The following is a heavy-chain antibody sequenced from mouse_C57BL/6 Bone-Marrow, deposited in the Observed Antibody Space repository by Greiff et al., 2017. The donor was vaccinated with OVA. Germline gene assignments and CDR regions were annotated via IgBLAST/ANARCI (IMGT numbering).Heavy chain of an antibody. CDR1: GYTFTSYG. CDR3: ARENVYYGYDGGYFGV. J-gene: IGHJ1*03. CDR2: IYPRSGNT. D-gene: IGHD2-2*01. V-gene: IGHV1-81*01. Sequence: VQLQQSGAELARPGASVKLSCKASGYTFTSYGISWVKQGTGQGLEWIGEIYPRSGNTYYNEKFKGKATLTADKSSSTAYMELRSLTSEDSAVYFCARENVYYGYDGGYFGVWGTGTTVTVSS.